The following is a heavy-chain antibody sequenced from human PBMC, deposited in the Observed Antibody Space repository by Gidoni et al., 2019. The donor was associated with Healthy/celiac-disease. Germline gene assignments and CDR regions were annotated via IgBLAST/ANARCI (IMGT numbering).Heavy chain of an antibody. D-gene: IGHD5-18*01. CDR3: ARETGGYSYGYHFDY. CDR1: GFTFSSYS. CDR2: ISSSSSTI. J-gene: IGHJ4*02. Sequence: EVQLVESGGGLVQPGGSLLLSCAASGFTFSSYSMNWVRQAPGKGLEWVSYISSSSSTIYYADSVKGRFTISRDNAKNSLYLQMNSLRDEDTAVYYCARETGGYSYGYHFDYWGQGTLVTVSS. V-gene: IGHV3-48*02.